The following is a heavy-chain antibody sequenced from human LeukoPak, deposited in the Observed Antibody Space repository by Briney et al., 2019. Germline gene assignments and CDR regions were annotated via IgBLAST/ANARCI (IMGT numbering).Heavy chain of an antibody. V-gene: IGHV3-23*01. D-gene: IGHD1-26*01. Sequence: PGGSLRLSCAASGFTFSSYAMSWVRQAPGKGLEWVSAISGSGGSTYYADSVKGRFTISRDNAKNTLYLQMNSLRVEDTAVYYCARDLRWEFYFDYWGQGTLVTVSS. J-gene: IGHJ4*02. CDR1: GFTFSSYA. CDR2: ISGSGGST. CDR3: ARDLRWEFYFDY.